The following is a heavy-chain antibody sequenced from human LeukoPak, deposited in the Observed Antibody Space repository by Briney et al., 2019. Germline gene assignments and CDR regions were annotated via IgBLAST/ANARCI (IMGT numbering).Heavy chain of an antibody. CDR3: ARAKGLAGSYLDNWFDP. D-gene: IGHD1-26*01. CDR1: GFSFRRYD. V-gene: IGHV3-30*04. J-gene: IGHJ5*02. CDR2: TSYDGTSE. Sequence: PGTSLRLSCAASGFSFRRYDMHWVRQAPGKGLEWVAATSYDGTSELYADFVKGRFSISRDNSRNTLSLQMDTLRPEDTAIYYCARAKGLAGSYLDNWFDPWGQGNRVIVSS.